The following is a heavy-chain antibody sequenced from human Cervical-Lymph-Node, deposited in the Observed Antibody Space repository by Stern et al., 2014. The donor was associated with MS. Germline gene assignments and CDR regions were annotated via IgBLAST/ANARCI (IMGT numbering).Heavy chain of an antibody. Sequence: QVTLKESGPALVKPTQALTLTCTFSGFSLSTSGMRVSWIRQPPGKALEWLVLIGWDDDKFYSTSLKTRLTISKDTSKNQVVFTMTNMDPVDTATYYCARSFYDYESAALGPFDYWGQGTLVTVSS. V-gene: IGHV2-70*04. D-gene: IGHD3-22*01. CDR1: GFSLSTSGMR. CDR3: ARSFYDYESAALGPFDY. J-gene: IGHJ4*02. CDR2: IGWDDDK.